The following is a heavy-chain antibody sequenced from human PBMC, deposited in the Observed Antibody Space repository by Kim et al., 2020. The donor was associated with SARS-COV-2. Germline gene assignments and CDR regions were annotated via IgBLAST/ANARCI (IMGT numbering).Heavy chain of an antibody. D-gene: IGHD2-8*01. J-gene: IGHJ6*02. Sequence: ADSVKRRFTISRDNSKNTLYLQMNSLRAEDTAVYYCAKCRGVLNAGMDVWGQGTTVTVSS. V-gene: IGHV3-23*01. CDR3: AKCRGVLNAGMDV.